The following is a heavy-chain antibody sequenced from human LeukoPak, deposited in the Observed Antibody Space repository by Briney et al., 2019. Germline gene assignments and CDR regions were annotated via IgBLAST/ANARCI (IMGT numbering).Heavy chain of an antibody. Sequence: GGSLRLSCAAPGFTFSGYDMHWVRQATGKGLEWVSAIGTAGDTYYPGSVKGRFTISRENAKNSLYLQMNSLRAGDTAVYYCARVGDSDAFDIWGQGTMVTVSS. CDR1: GFTFSGYD. D-gene: IGHD2-21*01. CDR3: ARVGDSDAFDI. J-gene: IGHJ3*02. V-gene: IGHV3-13*01. CDR2: IGTAGDT.